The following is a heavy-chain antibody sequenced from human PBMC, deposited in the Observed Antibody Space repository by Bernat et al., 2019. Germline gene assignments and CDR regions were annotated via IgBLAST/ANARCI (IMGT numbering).Heavy chain of an antibody. V-gene: IGHV3-33*06. CDR3: AKDREDSSGWYSLDY. CDR2: IWYDGSNK. CDR1: GFTFSSYG. Sequence: QVQLVESGGGVVQPGRSLRLSCAASGFTFSSYGMHWVRQAPGKGLEWVAVIWYDGSNKYYADSVKGRFTISRDNSKNTLYLQMNSLRAEDTAVYYCAKDREDSSGWYSLDYWGQGTLVTVSS. J-gene: IGHJ4*02. D-gene: IGHD6-19*01.